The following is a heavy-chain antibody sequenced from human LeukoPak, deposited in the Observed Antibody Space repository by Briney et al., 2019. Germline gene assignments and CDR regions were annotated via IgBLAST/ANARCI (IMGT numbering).Heavy chain of an antibody. V-gene: IGHV1-69*05. J-gene: IGHJ6*03. CDR1: GGTFSSYA. D-gene: IGHD2-15*01. CDR3: ASLGVSDIVVVVAATDPEYYYYMDV. Sequence: SVKVSCKASGGTFSSYAISWVRQASGQGLEWMGGIIPIFGTANYAQKFQGRVTITTDESTSTAYMELSSLRSEDTAVYYCASLGVSDIVVVVAATDPEYYYYMDVWGKGTTVTVSS. CDR2: IIPIFGTA.